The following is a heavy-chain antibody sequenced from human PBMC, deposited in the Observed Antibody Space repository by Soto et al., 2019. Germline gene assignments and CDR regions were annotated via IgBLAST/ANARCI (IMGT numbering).Heavy chain of an antibody. CDR3: AKIPIVVVPAAMDGVGYYYYYGMDV. D-gene: IGHD2-2*01. V-gene: IGHV3-30*18. CDR1: GFTFSSYG. CDR2: ISYDGSNK. J-gene: IGHJ6*02. Sequence: GGSLRLSCAASGFTFSSYGMHWVRQAPGKGLEWVAVISYDGSNKYYADSVKGRFTISRDNSKNTLYLQMNSLRAEDTAVYYCAKIPIVVVPAAMDGVGYYYYYGMDVWGQGTTVTVSS.